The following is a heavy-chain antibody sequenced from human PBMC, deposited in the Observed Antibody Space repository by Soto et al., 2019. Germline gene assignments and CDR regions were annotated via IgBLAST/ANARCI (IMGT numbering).Heavy chain of an antibody. Sequence: EVQLVESGGGLVQPGGSLRLSCSASGFTFSSYAMHWVRQAPGKGLEYVSAISSNGGSTYYADSVKGRFTISRDNSKNTLYLQMSSLRAEDTAVYYCVKDGRGYSGYHDYWGQGTLVTVSS. CDR1: GFTFSSYA. CDR2: ISSNGGST. V-gene: IGHV3-64D*08. D-gene: IGHD5-12*01. J-gene: IGHJ4*02. CDR3: VKDGRGYSGYHDY.